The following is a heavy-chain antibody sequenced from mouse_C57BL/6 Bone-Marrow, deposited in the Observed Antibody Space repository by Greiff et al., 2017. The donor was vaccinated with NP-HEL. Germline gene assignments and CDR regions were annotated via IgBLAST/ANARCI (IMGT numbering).Heavy chain of an antibody. Sequence: VKLVESGAELARPGASVKLSCKASGYTFTSYGISWVKQRTGQGLEWIGEIYPRSGNTYYNEKFKGKATLTADKSSSTAYMELRSLTSEDSAVYFCARAGETGYFDYWGQGTTLTVSS. CDR3: ARAGETGYFDY. D-gene: IGHD4-1*01. CDR2: IYPRSGNT. CDR1: GYTFTSYG. J-gene: IGHJ2*01. V-gene: IGHV1-81*01.